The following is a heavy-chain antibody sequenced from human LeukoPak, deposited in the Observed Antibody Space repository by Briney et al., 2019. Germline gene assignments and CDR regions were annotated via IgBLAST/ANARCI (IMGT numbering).Heavy chain of an antibody. V-gene: IGHV1-46*01. CDR2: INPSGVTT. D-gene: IGHD3-22*01. CDR3: ARDLGGRSGSLDY. CDR1: GYTFTSYY. J-gene: IGHJ4*02. Sequence: ASVEVSCKASGYTFTSYYMHWVRQAPGQGLEWMGIINPSGVTTIYAQKFQGRVTVTRDTSTSTVYMELSSLRSEDTAVYCCARDLGGRSGSLDYWGQGTLVTVSS.